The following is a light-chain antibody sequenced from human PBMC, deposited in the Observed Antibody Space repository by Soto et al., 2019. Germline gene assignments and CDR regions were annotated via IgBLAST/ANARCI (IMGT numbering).Light chain of an antibody. CDR1: QSISNY. Sequence: DIQMTQSPSSLSVSVGDRVTITCRASQSISNYLNWYQQTPGKAPKLLIYASFNLQSGVPSRFSGSGFGTDFTLSISSLEPEDFATYYCQQGYSTPYTFGQGTKLEIK. V-gene: IGKV1-39*01. J-gene: IGKJ2*01. CDR3: QQGYSTPYT. CDR2: ASF.